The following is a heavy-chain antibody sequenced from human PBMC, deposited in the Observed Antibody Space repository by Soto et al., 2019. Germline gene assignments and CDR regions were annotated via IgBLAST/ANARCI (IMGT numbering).Heavy chain of an antibody. CDR2: TYYRSRWYD. V-gene: IGHV6-1*01. CDR3: ARANDPSGNYIQYFDY. Sequence: SQTLSLTCAISGDSVSSNSAAWNWIRQSPSRGLEWLGRTYYRSRWYDDYAESVRGRIAANPDTSKNQFSLQLNSVTPEDTAVYFCARANDPSGNYIQYFDYWGQGTLVNVS. CDR1: GDSVSSNSAA. J-gene: IGHJ4*02. D-gene: IGHD3-22*01.